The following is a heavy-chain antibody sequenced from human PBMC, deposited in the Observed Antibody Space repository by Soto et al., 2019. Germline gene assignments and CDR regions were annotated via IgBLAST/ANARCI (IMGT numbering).Heavy chain of an antibody. CDR1: GFTFSSYW. CDR3: ARDSYDYGDYHFDY. J-gene: IGHJ4*02. Sequence: GGSPRLSCAASGFTFSSYWMSWVRQAPGKGLEWVANIKQDGSEKYYVDSVKGRFTISRDNAKNSLYLQMNSLRAEDTAVYYCARDSYDYGDYHFDYWGQGTLVTVSS. D-gene: IGHD4-17*01. V-gene: IGHV3-7*01. CDR2: IKQDGSEK.